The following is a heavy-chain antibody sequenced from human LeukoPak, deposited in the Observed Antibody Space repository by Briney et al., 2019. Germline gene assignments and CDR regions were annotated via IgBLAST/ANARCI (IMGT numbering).Heavy chain of an antibody. CDR2: ITTGGGMI. Sequence: GGSLRLSCAASGFTISDHYMTWIRQAPGKGLEWVSNITTGGGMIYYADSVKGRFTISRDNAKNSLSLQMDGLRAQDTAMYFCARFQLLRFGDLLNYDFGLDVWGLGTTVTVSS. D-gene: IGHD3-10*01. CDR3: ARFQLLRFGDLLNYDFGLDV. J-gene: IGHJ6*02. CDR1: GFTISDHY. V-gene: IGHV3-11*01.